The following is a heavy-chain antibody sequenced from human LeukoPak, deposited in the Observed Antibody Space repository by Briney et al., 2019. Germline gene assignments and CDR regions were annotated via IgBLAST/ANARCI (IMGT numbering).Heavy chain of an antibody. CDR2: ISSSGTTI. CDR3: ARDRQSRYGMDV. CDR1: AFTFSDYY. J-gene: IGHJ6*02. Sequence: AGGSLRLSCAVSAFTFSDYYMSWIRQAPGKGLEWVSSISSSGTTIYYADSVRGRFTISRDNTKNPLYLQMNSLRAEDTAVYYCARDRQSRYGMDVWGQGTTVTVSS. V-gene: IGHV3-11*01.